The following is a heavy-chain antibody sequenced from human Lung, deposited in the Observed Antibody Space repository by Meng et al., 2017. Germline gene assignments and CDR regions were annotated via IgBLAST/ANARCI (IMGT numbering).Heavy chain of an antibody. CDR3: ARVKMATITLDAFDI. CDR2: IYYSGST. CDR1: GGSISSYY. V-gene: IGHV4-59*01. J-gene: IGHJ3*02. D-gene: IGHD5-24*01. Sequence: GSLRLSCTVSGGSISSYYWRWIRQPPGKGLEWIGYIYYSGSTNYNPSLKSRVTISVDTSKNQFSLKLSSVTAADTAVYYCARVKMATITLDAFDIWGQGTMVTVSS.